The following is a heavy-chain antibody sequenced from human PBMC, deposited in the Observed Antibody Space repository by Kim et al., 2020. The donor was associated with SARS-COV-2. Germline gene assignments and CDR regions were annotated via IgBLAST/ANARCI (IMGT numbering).Heavy chain of an antibody. CDR3: ARNIGINMIGVVTGWFDP. V-gene: IGHV4-31*03. CDR2: IYYSGST. CDR1: GGSISSGGYY. D-gene: IGHD3-22*01. J-gene: IGHJ5*02. Sequence: SETLSLTCTVSGGSISSGGYYWSWIRQHPGKGLEWIGYIYYSGSTYYNPSLKSRVTISVDTSKNQFSRKLSSVTAADTAVYYCARNIGINMIGVVTGWFDPWGQGTLVTVSS.